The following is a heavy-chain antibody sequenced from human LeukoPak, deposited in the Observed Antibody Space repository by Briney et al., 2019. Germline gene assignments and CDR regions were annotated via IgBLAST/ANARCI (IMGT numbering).Heavy chain of an antibody. J-gene: IGHJ4*02. V-gene: IGHV3-30*18. D-gene: IGHD1-26*01. CDR3: AKDRIYSGSCFDY. CDR1: GFTFSSYG. Sequence: GGSLRLSCAASGFTFSSYGMHWVRQAPGKGLEWVAVISYDGSNKYYADSVKGRFTISRDNSKNTLYLQMNSLRAEDTAVYYCAKDRIYSGSCFDYWGQGTLVTVSP. CDR2: ISYDGSNK.